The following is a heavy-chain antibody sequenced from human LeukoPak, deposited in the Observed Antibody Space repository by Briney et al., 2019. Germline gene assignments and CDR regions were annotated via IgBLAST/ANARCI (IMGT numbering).Heavy chain of an antibody. J-gene: IGHJ4*02. CDR3: AKGGGQWLVPFDY. CDR1: GFTFSSYW. V-gene: IGHV3-74*01. CDR2: INSDGSST. D-gene: IGHD6-19*01. Sequence: GGSLRLSCAASGFTFSSYWMHWVRQAPGKGLVWVSRINSDGSSTSYADSVKGRFTISRDNARNTLYLQMNSLRAEDTAVYYCAKGGGQWLVPFDYWGQGTLVTVSS.